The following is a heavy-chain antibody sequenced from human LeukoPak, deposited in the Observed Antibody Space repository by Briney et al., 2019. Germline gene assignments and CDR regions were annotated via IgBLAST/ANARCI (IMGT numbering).Heavy chain of an antibody. J-gene: IGHJ3*02. D-gene: IGHD4-17*01. Sequence: SETLSLTCTVSGGSISSSSYYWGWIRQPPGKGLEWIGSIYYTRSTYYNPSLKSRVTISVDTSKNQFSLKLSSVSAADTAVYYCARDRDYGGRAFDIWGQGTMVTVSS. CDR2: IYYTRST. CDR1: GGSISSSSYY. CDR3: ARDRDYGGRAFDI. V-gene: IGHV4-39*07.